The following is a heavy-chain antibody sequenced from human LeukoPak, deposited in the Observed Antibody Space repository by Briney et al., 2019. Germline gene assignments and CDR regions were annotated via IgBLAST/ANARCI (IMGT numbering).Heavy chain of an antibody. J-gene: IGHJ4*02. V-gene: IGHV1-8*03. CDR3: ARSAYCSSTSCFAADY. CDR2: MNPNSGNT. D-gene: IGHD2-2*01. CDR1: GYIFTSYG. Sequence: GASVKVSCKASGYIFTSYGINWVRQATGQGLEWMGWMNPNSGNTGYAQKFQGRVTITRNTSISTAYMELSSLRSEDTAVYYCARSAYCSSTSCFAADYWGQGTLVTVSS.